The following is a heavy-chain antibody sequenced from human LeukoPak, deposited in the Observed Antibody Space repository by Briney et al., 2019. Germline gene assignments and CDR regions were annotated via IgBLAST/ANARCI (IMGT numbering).Heavy chain of an antibody. V-gene: IGHV4-39*02. CDR3: ARDPGTDGSSWYVLDN. D-gene: IGHD6-13*01. CDR1: GGSISSSGYY. CDR2: IYYSGIT. J-gene: IGHJ4*02. Sequence: SETLSLTCTVSGGSISSSGYYWGWIRQSPGEGLEWIGNIYYSGITYYNPSLKSRVTISVDTSKNQFSLKLSSVTAADTAVYYCARDPGTDGSSWYVLDNWGQGTLVTVSA.